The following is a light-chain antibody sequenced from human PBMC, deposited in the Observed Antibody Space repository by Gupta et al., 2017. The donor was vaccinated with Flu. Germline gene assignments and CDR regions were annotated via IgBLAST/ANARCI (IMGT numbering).Light chain of an antibody. CDR1: SSDIGSYNY. CDR3: SSCISSSTLL. CDR2: GVT. Sequence: QSALTQPASVSGSPGQSITISCTGTSSDIGSYNYVSWYQQHPGQAPKLLIYGVTNRPSGVSNRFSASKSGDTASLTISGLQAEDEAEYYCSSCISSSTLLFGGGTKLTVL. V-gene: IGLV2-14*01. J-gene: IGLJ2*01.